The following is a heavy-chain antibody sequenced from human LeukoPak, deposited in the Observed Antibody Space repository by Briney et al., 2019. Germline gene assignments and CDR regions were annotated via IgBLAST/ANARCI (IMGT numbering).Heavy chain of an antibody. Sequence: GGSLRLSCAASGFTFSNYGMSWVRQAPGKGLEWVSTISGSGTSTFSADSVKGGFTISRDNSRNTLYLQMNSLRAEDTALYYCAKEGRGVYVLTYFDYWGQGTLVTVSS. J-gene: IGHJ4*02. CDR2: ISGSGTST. D-gene: IGHD2-8*01. V-gene: IGHV3-23*01. CDR1: GFTFSNYG. CDR3: AKEGRGVYVLTYFDY.